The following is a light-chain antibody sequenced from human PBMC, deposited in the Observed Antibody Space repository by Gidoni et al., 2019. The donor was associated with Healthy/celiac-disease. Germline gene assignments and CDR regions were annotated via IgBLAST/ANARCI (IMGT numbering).Light chain of an antibody. Sequence: QSLLTHPPSASGTPGQRVTISCSGSSSNIGSNTVNWYQQLPGTAPKLLIYSNNQRPSGVPDRFYGSKSGTSASMAISGLQSEDEADYYCEAWDDSLNGQVFGGGTKLTVL. V-gene: IGLV1-44*01. CDR2: SNN. J-gene: IGLJ3*02. CDR1: SSNIGSNT. CDR3: EAWDDSLNGQV.